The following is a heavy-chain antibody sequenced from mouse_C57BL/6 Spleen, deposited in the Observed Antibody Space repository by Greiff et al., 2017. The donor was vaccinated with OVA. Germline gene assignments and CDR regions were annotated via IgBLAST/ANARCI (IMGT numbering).Heavy chain of an antibody. V-gene: IGHV1-69*01. CDR1: GYTFTSYW. J-gene: IGHJ3*01. CDR2: IDPSDSYT. CDR3: ASCITTASSGGWFAY. D-gene: IGHD1-2*01. Sequence: QVQLQQPGAELVMPGASVKLSCKASGYTFTSYWMHWVKQRPGQGLEWIGEIDPSDSYTNYNQKFKGKSTLTVDKSSSTAYMQLSSLTSEDSAVYYCASCITTASSGGWFAYWGQGTLVTVSA.